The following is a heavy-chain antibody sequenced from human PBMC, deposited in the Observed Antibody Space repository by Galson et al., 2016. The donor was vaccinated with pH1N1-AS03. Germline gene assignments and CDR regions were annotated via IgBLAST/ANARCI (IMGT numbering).Heavy chain of an antibody. J-gene: IGHJ5*02. D-gene: IGHD1-1*01. CDR1: GFNFASYS. CDR3: TRLTGSGP. V-gene: IGHV3-48*02. CDR2: INSRSGSI. Sequence: SLRLSCAASGFNFASYSMNWVRQAPGKGLEWVSYINSRSGSILYGDSVKGRFTISRDNAKNSLYLQMIALRDDDTAVYYCTRLTGSGPWGQGTRVTVSS.